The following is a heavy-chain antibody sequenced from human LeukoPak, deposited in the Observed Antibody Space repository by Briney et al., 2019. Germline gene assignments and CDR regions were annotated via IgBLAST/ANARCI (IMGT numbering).Heavy chain of an antibody. CDR1: GYSISSGYY. CDR2: IYHSGST. Sequence: PSETLSLTCAVSGYSISSGYYWGWIRQPPGKGLEWIGSIYHSGSTYYNPSLKSRVTISVDTSKNQFSLKLSSVTAADTAVYYCARAPHYYDSSGSHRGQGTLVTVSS. D-gene: IGHD3-22*01. CDR3: ARAPHYYDSSGSH. V-gene: IGHV4-38-2*01. J-gene: IGHJ4*02.